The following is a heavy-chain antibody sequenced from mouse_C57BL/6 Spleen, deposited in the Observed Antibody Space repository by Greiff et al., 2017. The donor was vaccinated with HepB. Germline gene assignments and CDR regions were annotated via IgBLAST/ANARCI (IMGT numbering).Heavy chain of an antibody. CDR1: GYTFTSYW. D-gene: IGHD3-2*02. V-gene: IGHV1-64*01. CDR2: NHTNSGST. Sequence: QVQLQQPGAELVKPGASVKLSCKASGYTFTSYWMHWVKQRPGQGLEWIGMNHTNSGSTNYNEKFKSKATLTVDKSSSTAYMQLSSLTSEDSAVYYCAEERLRQFAYWGQGTLVTVSA. J-gene: IGHJ3*01. CDR3: AEERLRQFAY.